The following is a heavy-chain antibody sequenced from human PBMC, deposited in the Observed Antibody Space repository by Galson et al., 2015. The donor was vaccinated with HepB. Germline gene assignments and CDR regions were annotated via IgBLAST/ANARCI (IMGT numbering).Heavy chain of an antibody. CDR1: GFTFSSYS. Sequence: SLRLSCAASGFTFSSYSMNWVRQAPGKGLEWVSTISNSSSYIYYADSVKGRFTISRDNAKNSLYLQMNSLRAEDTAVYYCARSINWYFDLWGRGTLVTVSS. J-gene: IGHJ2*01. D-gene: IGHD3-3*02. V-gene: IGHV3-21*01. CDR2: ISNSSSYI. CDR3: ARSINWYFDL.